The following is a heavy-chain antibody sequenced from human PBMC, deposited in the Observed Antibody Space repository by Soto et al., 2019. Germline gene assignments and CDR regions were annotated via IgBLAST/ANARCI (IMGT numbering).Heavy chain of an antibody. D-gene: IGHD2-2*01. J-gene: IGHJ6*03. CDR1: GVSISSYY. Sequence: SETLSLTCTVSGVSISSYYWSWIRQPPGKGLEWIGYIYYSGSTNYNPSLKSRVTISVDTSKNQFSLKLSSVTAADTAVYYCARDVEGYCSSTSCKGYYYYYMDVWGKGTTVTVSS. CDR3: ARDVEGYCSSTSCKGYYYYYMDV. V-gene: IGHV4-59*01. CDR2: IYYSGST.